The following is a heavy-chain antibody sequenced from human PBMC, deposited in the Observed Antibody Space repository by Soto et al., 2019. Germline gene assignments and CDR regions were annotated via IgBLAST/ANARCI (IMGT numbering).Heavy chain of an antibody. D-gene: IGHD3-3*01. J-gene: IGHJ5*02. CDR2: ISVGGKTI. V-gene: IGHV3-48*02. CDR3: AREDQTTMSGVMIGWFDP. Sequence: PGGSLRLSCVASGFIFSRYSMNWVRQAPGKGLEWISFISVGGKTIHYADSVKGRFAVSRDNAENSLYLQMNSLRDEDTAVYYCAREDQTTMSGVMIGWFDPWGQGTLVTVSS. CDR1: GFIFSRYS.